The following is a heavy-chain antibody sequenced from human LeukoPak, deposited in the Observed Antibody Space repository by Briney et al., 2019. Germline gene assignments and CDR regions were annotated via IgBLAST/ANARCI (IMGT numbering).Heavy chain of an antibody. CDR2: IYTSGST. J-gene: IGHJ4*02. Sequence: PSETLSLTCTVSGGSISSYYWSWIRQPAGKGLEWIGRIYTSGSTNYNPSLKSRVTMSVDTSKNQFSLKLSSVTAADTAVYYCASTCSSTSCYPTYGFDYWDQGTLVTVSS. V-gene: IGHV4-4*07. D-gene: IGHD2-2*01. CDR1: GGSISSYY. CDR3: ASTCSSTSCYPTYGFDY.